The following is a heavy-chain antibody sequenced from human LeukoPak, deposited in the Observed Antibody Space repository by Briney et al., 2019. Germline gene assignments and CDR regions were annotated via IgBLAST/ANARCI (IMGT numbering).Heavy chain of an antibody. V-gene: IGHV1-2*02. CDR3: ARVGLVVPAASYYMDV. CDR2: INPNSGGT. Sequence: ASVKVSCKASGYTFTGYYMHWVRQAPGQGLEWMGWINPNSGGTNYAQKFQGRVTMTRDTSISTAYMELSSLRSEDTAVYYCARVGLVVPAASYYMDVWGKGTTVTISS. CDR1: GYTFTGYY. J-gene: IGHJ6*03. D-gene: IGHD2-2*01.